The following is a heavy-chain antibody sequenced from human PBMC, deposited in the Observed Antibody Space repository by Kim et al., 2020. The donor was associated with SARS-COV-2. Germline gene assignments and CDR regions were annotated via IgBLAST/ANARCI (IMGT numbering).Heavy chain of an antibody. CDR2: ISYDGSNK. CDR1: GFTFSSYG. V-gene: IGHV3-30*18. Sequence: GGSLRLSCAASGFTFSSYGMHWVRQAPGKGLEWVAVISYDGSNKYYADSVKGRFTISRDNSKNTLYLQMNSLRAEDTAVYYCAKDIDDSSGPDYWGQGTLVTVSS. CDR3: AKDIDDSSGPDY. J-gene: IGHJ4*02. D-gene: IGHD6-19*01.